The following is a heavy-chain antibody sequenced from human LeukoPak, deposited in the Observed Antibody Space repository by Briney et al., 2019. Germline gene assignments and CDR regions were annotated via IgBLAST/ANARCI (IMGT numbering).Heavy chain of an antibody. CDR2: INHSGST. J-gene: IGHJ4*02. CDR1: GGSFSGYY. CDR3: ARRAVQGAWDY. Sequence: SETLSLTCAVYGGSFSGYYWSWIRQPPGKGLEWIGEINHSGSTNYNPSLKSRVTISVDTSNSQFSLKLSSVIAADTAVYYCARRAVQGAWDYWGQGTLVTVSS. D-gene: IGHD3-16*01. V-gene: IGHV4-34*01.